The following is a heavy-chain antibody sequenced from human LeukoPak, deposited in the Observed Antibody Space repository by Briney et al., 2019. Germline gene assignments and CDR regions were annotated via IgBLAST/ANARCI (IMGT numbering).Heavy chain of an antibody. CDR1: GYTFTSYG. J-gene: IGHJ6*03. CDR2: ISGSNGYT. Sequence: ASVKVSCKTSGYTFTSYGINWVRQAPGQGLGWMGWISGSNGYTKYAQKIQGRVTLTTDEPTRTAYMELRSLRSDDTAVYYCARGTEGGIDYYYMDVWGKGTTVTVSS. D-gene: IGHD1-1*01. V-gene: IGHV1-18*01. CDR3: ARGTEGGIDYYYMDV.